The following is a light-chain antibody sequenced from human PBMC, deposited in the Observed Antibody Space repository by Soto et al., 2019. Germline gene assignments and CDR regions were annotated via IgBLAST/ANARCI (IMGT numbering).Light chain of an antibody. CDR2: DAS. CDR3: QQYDSYSPYT. J-gene: IGKJ2*01. Sequence: DIQMTQSPSTLSASVGDRVTITCRASQSISTWLAWYQQKPGKAPKVLIYDASNLESGVPSRFSGSGSGTAFSLTISSLQSDDFATYYCQQYDSYSPYTFGQGTKLEIK. V-gene: IGKV1-5*01. CDR1: QSISTW.